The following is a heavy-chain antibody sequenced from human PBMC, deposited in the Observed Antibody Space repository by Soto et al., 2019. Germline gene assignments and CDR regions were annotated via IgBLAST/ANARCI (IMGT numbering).Heavy chain of an antibody. Sequence: QVQLVESGGGVVQPGRSLRLSCAASGFTFSSYGMHWVRQAPGNGQEWVAVIWYDGSNKYYADSVKGRFTISRDNSKNTLYLQMNSLRSEDTAVYYCARVPPYSSSWYVGFDPWGQGTLVTVAS. CDR2: IWYDGSNK. CDR3: ARVPPYSSSWYVGFDP. J-gene: IGHJ5*02. V-gene: IGHV3-33*01. CDR1: GFTFSSYG. D-gene: IGHD6-13*01.